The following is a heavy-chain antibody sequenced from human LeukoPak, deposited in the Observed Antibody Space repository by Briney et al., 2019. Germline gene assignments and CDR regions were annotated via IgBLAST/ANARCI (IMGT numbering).Heavy chain of an antibody. Sequence: GASVKVSCKASGGTFSSYAISWVRQAPGQGLEWMGGFIPIFGTANYAQKFQGRVTITADESTSTAYMELSSLRSEDTAVYYCAREGSIAAAGVYYYYGMDVWGQGTTVTVSS. V-gene: IGHV1-69*13. CDR2: FIPIFGTA. D-gene: IGHD6-13*01. CDR3: AREGSIAAAGVYYYYGMDV. J-gene: IGHJ6*02. CDR1: GGTFSSYA.